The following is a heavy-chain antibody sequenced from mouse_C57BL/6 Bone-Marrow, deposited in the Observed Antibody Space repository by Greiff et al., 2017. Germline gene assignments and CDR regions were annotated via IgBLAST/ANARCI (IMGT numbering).Heavy chain of an antibody. CDR3: ARGAGQAWFAD. J-gene: IGHJ3*01. CDR1: GFTFSDYG. V-gene: IGHV5-17*01. D-gene: IGHD6-1*01. CDR2: ISSGSSTI. Sequence: EVQLQQSGGGLVKPGGSLKLSCAASGFTFSDYGMHWVRQAPEKGLEWVAYISSGSSTIYYADTVKGRFTNSRDNAKNTLFLQMTRRRSEDTAMNYCARGAGQAWFADWGQGTLVTVSA.